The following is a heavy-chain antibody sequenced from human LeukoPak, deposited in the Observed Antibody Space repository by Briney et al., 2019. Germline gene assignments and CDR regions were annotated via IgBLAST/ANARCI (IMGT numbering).Heavy chain of an antibody. V-gene: IGHV3-23*01. CDR1: GFTFNSYA. Sequence: GGSLRLSCAASGFTFNSYAMSWVRQAPEKGLEWVATISGSGGGTYYADSVKGRFTISRDTAKSTEFLQMNSLRVDDTAMYYCARSRDGTLDIWGQGAMVTVSS. J-gene: IGHJ3*02. D-gene: IGHD5-24*01. CDR3: ARSRDGTLDI. CDR2: ISGSGGGT.